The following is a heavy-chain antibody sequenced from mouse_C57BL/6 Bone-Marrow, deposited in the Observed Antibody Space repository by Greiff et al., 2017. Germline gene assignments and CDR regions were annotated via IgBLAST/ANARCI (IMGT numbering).Heavy chain of an antibody. D-gene: IGHD1-1*01. CDR2: GPGLEWIG. CDR3: SKDSAVYYCASYYSSSPAWFAY. CDR1: YTFSRRVH. J-gene: IGHJ3*01. V-gene: IGHV1-87*01. Sequence: VPLQESGPELARPWASVKISCQAFYTFSRRVHFAIRDTNYWMQWVKQRPGPGLEWIGAIYPGNGDTSYNQKFKGKATLTADKSSSTAYMQLSTRTSKDSAVYYCASYYSSSPAWFAYWGQGTLVTVSA.